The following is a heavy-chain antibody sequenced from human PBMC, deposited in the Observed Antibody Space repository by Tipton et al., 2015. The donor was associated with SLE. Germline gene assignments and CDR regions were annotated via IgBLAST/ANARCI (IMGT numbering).Heavy chain of an antibody. J-gene: IGHJ4*02. CDR1: GGSISSGGYY. V-gene: IGHV4-31*03. CDR2: IYYSGST. Sequence: TLSLTCTVSGGSISSGGYYWSWIRQHPGTGLEWIGYIYYSGSTYYNPSLKSRVTISVDTSKNQFSLKLSSVTAADTAVYYCARTQGPAAFDYWGQGTLVTVSS. CDR3: ARTQGPAAFDY. D-gene: IGHD6-13*01.